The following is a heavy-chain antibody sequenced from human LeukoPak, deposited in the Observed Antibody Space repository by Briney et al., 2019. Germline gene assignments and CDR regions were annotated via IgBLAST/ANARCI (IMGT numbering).Heavy chain of an antibody. J-gene: IGHJ4*02. D-gene: IGHD5-18*01. CDR2: ISHTGST. V-gene: IGHV4-4*02. CDR1: GDSISSRNW. CDR3: ARLDPPTPLWPRLYFVY. Sequence: SETLSLTCAVSGDSISSRNWRTWVRQPPGKGLEWIGEISHTGSTDYNPSLKSRVTMSVDKSKNQVSLKLRSVTAADTAVYYCARLDPPTPLWPRLYFVYWGQGVLVSVSS.